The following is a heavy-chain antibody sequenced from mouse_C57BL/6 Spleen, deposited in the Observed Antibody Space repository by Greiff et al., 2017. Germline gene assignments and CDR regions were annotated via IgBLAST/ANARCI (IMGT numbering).Heavy chain of an antibody. Sequence: VQLQQPGAELVRPGTSVKLSCKASGYTFTSYWMHWVKQRPGQGLEWIGVIDPSDSYTNYNQKFKGKATLTVDTSSSTAYMQLSSLTSEDSAVYYCARSGATGSTYYFDYWGQGTTLTVSS. CDR2: IDPSDSYT. CDR1: GYTFTSYW. D-gene: IGHD1-1*01. CDR3: ARSGATGSTYYFDY. J-gene: IGHJ2*01. V-gene: IGHV1-59*01.